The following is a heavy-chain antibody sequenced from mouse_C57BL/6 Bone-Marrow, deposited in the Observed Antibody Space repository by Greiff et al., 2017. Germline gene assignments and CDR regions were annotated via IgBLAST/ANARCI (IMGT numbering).Heavy chain of an antibody. J-gene: IGHJ4*01. CDR3: ARHGPFITTVAEAMDY. CDR2: ISSGGSYT. D-gene: IGHD1-1*01. Sequence: EVKLVESGGDLVKPGGSLKLSCAASGFTFSSYGMSWVRQTPDKRLEWVATISSGGSYTYYPDSVKGRFTISRDNAKNTLYLQMSSLKSEDTAMYYCARHGPFITTVAEAMDYWGQGTSVTVSS. CDR1: GFTFSSYG. V-gene: IGHV5-6*01.